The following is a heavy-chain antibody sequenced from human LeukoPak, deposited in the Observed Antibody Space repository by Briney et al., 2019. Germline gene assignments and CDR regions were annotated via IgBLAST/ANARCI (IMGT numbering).Heavy chain of an antibody. V-gene: IGHV4-39*01. Sequence: SETLSLTRTVSGGSISSSSYYWGWIRQPPGKGLEWIGSIYYSGSTYYNPSLKSRVTISVDTSKNQFSLKLSSVTAADTAVYYWAGGDRGGDFLVLCAMASPPYYSFDIWGQGTMVTVSS. D-gene: IGHD2-21*01. CDR1: GGSISSSSYY. J-gene: IGHJ3*02. CDR2: IYYSGST. CDR3: AGGDRGGDFLVLCAMASPPYYSFDI.